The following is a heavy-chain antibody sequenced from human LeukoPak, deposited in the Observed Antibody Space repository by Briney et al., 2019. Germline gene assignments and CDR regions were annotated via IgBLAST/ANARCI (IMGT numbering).Heavy chain of an antibody. CDR3: ARENGGYDSDYGMDV. CDR2: IGTAGDT. D-gene: IGHD5-12*01. V-gene: IGHV3-13*01. J-gene: IGHJ6*02. Sequence: PGGPLRLSCAASGFTFSSYDMHWVRQATGKGLEWVSAIGTAGDTYYPGSVKGRFTISRENAKNSLYLQMNSLRAGDTAVYYCARENGGYDSDYGMDVWGQGTTVTVSS. CDR1: GFTFSSYD.